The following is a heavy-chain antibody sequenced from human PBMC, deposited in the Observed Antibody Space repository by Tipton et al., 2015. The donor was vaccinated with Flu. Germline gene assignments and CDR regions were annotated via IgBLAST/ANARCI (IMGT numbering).Heavy chain of an antibody. CDR1: GYTFTSYN. D-gene: IGHD1-14*01. V-gene: IGHV1-46*01. Sequence: QSGAEVKKPGASVKVSCKASGYTFTSYNMHWVRQAPGQGLEWMGMIYPAGGGITYAQKFQGRVIMTRDRSTATVHMELSGLKSDDTAMYYCARDKGGGTYTFDVWGQGTKVTVSS. J-gene: IGHJ3*01. CDR3: ARDKGGGTYTFDV. CDR2: IYPAGGGI.